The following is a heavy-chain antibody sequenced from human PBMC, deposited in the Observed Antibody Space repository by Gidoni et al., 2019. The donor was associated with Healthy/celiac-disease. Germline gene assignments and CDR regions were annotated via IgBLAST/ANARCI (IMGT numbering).Heavy chain of an antibody. D-gene: IGHD3-9*01. CDR1: GGSISSYY. CDR2: IYTSGST. Sequence: QVQLQESGPGLVKPSETLSLTCTVSGGSISSYYWSWIRQPAGKGLEWIGRIYTSGSTNYNPSLKSRVTMSVDTSKNQFSLKLSSVTAADTAVYYCARGGGPNYDILTGYSLNDAFDIWGQGTMVTVSS. V-gene: IGHV4-4*07. J-gene: IGHJ3*02. CDR3: ARGGGPNYDILTGYSLNDAFDI.